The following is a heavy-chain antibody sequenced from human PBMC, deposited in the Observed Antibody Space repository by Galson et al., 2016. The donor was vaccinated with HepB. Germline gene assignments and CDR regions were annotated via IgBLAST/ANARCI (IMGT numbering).Heavy chain of an antibody. Sequence: SLRLSCAASGFTFSTYAMTWVRQAPGKGLEWVSSVTGSGSWTYYADSVKGRLTISRDNSKNTLYLQMNSLRVEDTAVYYCARDPNGDYFGAFDFWGQGTMVTVSS. CDR3: ARDPNGDYFGAFDF. CDR2: VTGSGSWT. D-gene: IGHD4-17*01. J-gene: IGHJ3*01. CDR1: GFTFSTYA. V-gene: IGHV3-23*01.